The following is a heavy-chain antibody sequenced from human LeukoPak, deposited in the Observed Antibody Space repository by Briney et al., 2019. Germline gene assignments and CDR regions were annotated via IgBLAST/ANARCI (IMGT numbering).Heavy chain of an antibody. CDR1: GGSFSGYY. J-gene: IGHJ6*04. CDR3: ARETGHYGMDV. V-gene: IGHV4-34*01. Sequence: SETLSLTCAVYGGSFSGYYWSWIRQPPGKGLEWIGEINHSGSTNYNPSLKSRVTISVDTSKNQFSLKLSSVTAADTAVHYCARETGHYGMDVWGKGTTVTVSS. CDR2: INHSGST.